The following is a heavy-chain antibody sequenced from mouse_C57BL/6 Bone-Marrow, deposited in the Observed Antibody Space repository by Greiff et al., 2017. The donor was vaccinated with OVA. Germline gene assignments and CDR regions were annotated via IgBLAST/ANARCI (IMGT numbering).Heavy chain of an antibody. CDR2: IYPGSGNT. CDR1: GYTFTDYY. CDR3: ARVYYYGSGGYWYFDV. Sequence: QVQLQQSGAELVRPGASVKLSCKASGYTFTDYYINWVKQRPGQGLEWIARIYPGSGNTYYNEKFKGKATLTAEKSSSTAYMQLSSLTSEDSAVYFCARVYYYGSGGYWYFDVWGTGTTVTVSS. D-gene: IGHD1-1*01. V-gene: IGHV1-76*01. J-gene: IGHJ1*03.